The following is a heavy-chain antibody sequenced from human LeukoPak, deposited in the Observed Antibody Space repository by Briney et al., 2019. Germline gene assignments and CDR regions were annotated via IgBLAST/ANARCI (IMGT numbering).Heavy chain of an antibody. Sequence: PSETLSLTCTVSGGSISSYYWSWIRRPAGKGLEWIGRIYTSGSTNYNPSLKSRVTMSVDTSKNQFSLKLSSVTAADTAVYYCARVHKDDFWSGYYARMDYYYYYYMDVWGKGTTVTVSS. J-gene: IGHJ6*03. CDR1: GGSISSYY. V-gene: IGHV4-4*07. CDR2: IYTSGST. D-gene: IGHD3-3*01. CDR3: ARVHKDDFWSGYYARMDYYYYYYMDV.